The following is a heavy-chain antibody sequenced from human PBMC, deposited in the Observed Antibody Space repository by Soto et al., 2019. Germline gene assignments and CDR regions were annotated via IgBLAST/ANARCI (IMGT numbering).Heavy chain of an antibody. J-gene: IGHJ4*02. CDR1: GYTFISYA. CDR2: INAGNGNT. Sequence: VASVKVSCKASGYTFISYAIHWVRQAPGQRLEWMGWINAGNGNTKYSQKFQGRVTITRDTSASTAYMELTSLRSEDTAVYYCARELQGLYYFDYWGQGTLVTVPQ. V-gene: IGHV1-3*01. CDR3: ARELQGLYYFDY. D-gene: IGHD2-15*01.